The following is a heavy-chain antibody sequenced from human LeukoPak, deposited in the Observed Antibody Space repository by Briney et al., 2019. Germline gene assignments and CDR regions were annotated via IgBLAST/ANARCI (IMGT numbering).Heavy chain of an antibody. Sequence: SETLSLTCTVSGGSISSYHWNWIRQPAGKGLEWIGRIYTSGSTNYNPSLKSRVTISVDTSKNQFSLKLSSVTAADTAVYYCARAPYGDYVGNYFDYWGQGTLVTVSS. J-gene: IGHJ4*02. CDR1: GGSISSYH. V-gene: IGHV4-4*07. D-gene: IGHD4-17*01. CDR2: IYTSGST. CDR3: ARAPYGDYVGNYFDY.